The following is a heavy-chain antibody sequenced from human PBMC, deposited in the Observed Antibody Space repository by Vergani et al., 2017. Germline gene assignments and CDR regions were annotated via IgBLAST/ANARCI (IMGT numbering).Heavy chain of an antibody. CDR2: ISASGNA. Sequence: QVQLQASGPGRVKPSQTLSLTCTMSGGSISAGYYFWSWIRQPAGKGLEWLGHISASGNASHSPSLKTRVSMSVDTAKNQFSLTVTSVTAADTAIYFCARRSGEYYSGGKGHPHRTAFDVWGHGTVVTVSS. CDR1: GGSISAGYYF. D-gene: IGHD2-15*01. J-gene: IGHJ3*01. V-gene: IGHV4-61*02. CDR3: ARRSGEYYSGGKGHPHRTAFDV.